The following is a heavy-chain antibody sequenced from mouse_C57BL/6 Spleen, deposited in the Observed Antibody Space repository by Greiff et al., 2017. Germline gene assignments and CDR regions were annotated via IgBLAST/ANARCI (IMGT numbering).Heavy chain of an antibody. CDR3: ARGEEHDGYRMDY. D-gene: IGHD2-3*01. CDR1: GYTFTSYW. Sequence: VQLQQSGAELAKPGASVKLSCKASGYTFTSYWMHWVKQRPGQGLEWIGYINPSSGYTKYNQKFKDKATLTADKSSSTAYMQLSSLTYEDSAVYDCARGEEHDGYRMDYWGQGTSVTVSS. CDR2: INPSSGYT. J-gene: IGHJ4*01. V-gene: IGHV1-7*01.